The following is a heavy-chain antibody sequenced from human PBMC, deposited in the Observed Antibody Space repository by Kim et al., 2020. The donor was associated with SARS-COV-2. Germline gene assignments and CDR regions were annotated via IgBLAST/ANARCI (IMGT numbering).Heavy chain of an antibody. V-gene: IGHV3-33*06. J-gene: IGHJ4*02. Sequence: GGSLRLSCAASGFTFSSYGMHWVRQAPGKGLEWVAVIWYDGSNKYYADSVKGRFTISRDNSKNTLYLQMNSLRAEDTAVYYCAKDYYDSSGILAYWGQGTLVTVSS. CDR1: GFTFSSYG. D-gene: IGHD3-22*01. CDR2: IWYDGSNK. CDR3: AKDYYDSSGILAY.